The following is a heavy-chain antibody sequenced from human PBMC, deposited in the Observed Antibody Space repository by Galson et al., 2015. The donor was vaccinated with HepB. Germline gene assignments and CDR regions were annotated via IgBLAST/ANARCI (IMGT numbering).Heavy chain of an antibody. CDR3: TTDRYT. CDR2: IKSYFDGGAT. J-gene: IGHJ5*02. D-gene: IGHD5-18*01. V-gene: IGHV3-15*01. Sequence: SLRLSCAGSGFTFSTAWMSWVRQPPGKGLEWVARIKSYFDGGATDCTAPVKDRFTVSREDSENTLYLQMSSLKIEDTAVYYCTTDRYTWGQGTLVTVSS. CDR1: GFTFSTAW.